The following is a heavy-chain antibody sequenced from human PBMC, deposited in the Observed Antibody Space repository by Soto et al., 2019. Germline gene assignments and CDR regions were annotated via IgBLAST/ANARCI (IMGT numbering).Heavy chain of an antibody. J-gene: IGHJ4*02. D-gene: IGHD3-3*01. CDR3: ARNGLYYDFWSGYQHDY. CDR2: IIPIFGTA. Sequence: QVQLVQSGAEVQKPGSSVKVSCKASGGTFSSYAISWVRQAPGQGLEWMGGIIPIFGTANYAQKFQGRVTITADESTSTAYMELSSLRSEDTAVYYCARNGLYYDFWSGYQHDYWGQGTLVTVSS. V-gene: IGHV1-69*01. CDR1: GGTFSSYA.